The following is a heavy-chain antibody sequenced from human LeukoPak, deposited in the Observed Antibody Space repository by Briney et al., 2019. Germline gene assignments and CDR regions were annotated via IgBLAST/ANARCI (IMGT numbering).Heavy chain of an antibody. CDR3: ARDFSWSVDY. J-gene: IGHJ4*02. CDR1: GDSLNSYH. Sequence: GASVKLSFTASGDSLNSYHIHWVRQAPGQGLGWMGIIKHSGGSTTYAQKFQGRLTMTRDTSTATVNMKLSSLTSEDTAVYYCARDFSWSVDYWGQGALVTVSS. CDR2: IKHSGGST. D-gene: IGHD6-13*01. V-gene: IGHV1-46*02.